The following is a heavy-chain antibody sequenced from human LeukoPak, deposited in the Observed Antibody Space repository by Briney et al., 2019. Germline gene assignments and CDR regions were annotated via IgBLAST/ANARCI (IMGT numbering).Heavy chain of an antibody. Sequence: PGGSLRLSCAASGFTFSSYAMHWVRQAPGKGLEYVSAISSNGGSTYYANSVKGRFTISRDNSKNTLYLQMGSLGAEDMAVYYCARGDSVVVPAAIGGEGAFDIWGQGTMVTVSS. CDR1: GFTFSSYA. J-gene: IGHJ3*02. CDR3: ARGDSVVVPAAIGGEGAFDI. V-gene: IGHV3-64*01. D-gene: IGHD2-2*01. CDR2: ISSNGGST.